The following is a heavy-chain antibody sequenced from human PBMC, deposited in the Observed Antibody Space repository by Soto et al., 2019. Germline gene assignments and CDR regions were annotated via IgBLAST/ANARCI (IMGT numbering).Heavy chain of an antibody. CDR1: GGTFSSYT. J-gene: IGHJ5*02. CDR2: IIPILGIA. V-gene: IGHV1-69*08. D-gene: IGHD2-15*01. Sequence: QVQLVQSGAEVKKPGSSVKVSCKASGGTFSSYTISWVRQAPGQGLEWMGRIIPILGIANYAQKFQGRVTSTADKSTSTAYIELSSLRSEDTAVYYCARDCSGGSCYVTAPWGQGTLVTVSS. CDR3: ARDCSGGSCYVTAP.